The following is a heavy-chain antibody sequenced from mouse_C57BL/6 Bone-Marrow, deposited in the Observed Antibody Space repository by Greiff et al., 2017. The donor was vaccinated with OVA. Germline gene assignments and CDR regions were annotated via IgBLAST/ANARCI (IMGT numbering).Heavy chain of an antibody. Sequence: QVQLQQPGAELVKPGASVKLSCKASGYTFTSYWMQWVKQRPGQGLEWIGEIDPSDSYTNYNQKFKGKATLTVDTSSSTAYMQLSSLTSEASAVYYCARENYYGRADWGQGTLVTVSA. D-gene: IGHD1-1*01. CDR1: GYTFTSYW. CDR2: IDPSDSYT. V-gene: IGHV1-50*01. J-gene: IGHJ3*01. CDR3: ARENYYGRAD.